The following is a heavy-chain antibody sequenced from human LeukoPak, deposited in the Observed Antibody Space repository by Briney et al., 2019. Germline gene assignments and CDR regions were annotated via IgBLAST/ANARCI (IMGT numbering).Heavy chain of an antibody. CDR2: IHSDGSST. D-gene: IGHD2-15*01. V-gene: IGHV3-74*01. Sequence: PGGSLRLSCAASGFTFSSYWMHWIRKAPGKGLVWVSRIHSDGSSTGYADSVKGRFTISRDNAKNTLYLQMNSPRAEDTAVYYCATGSGHAFDIWGQGTMVTVSS. CDR1: GFTFSSYW. J-gene: IGHJ3*02. CDR3: ATGSGHAFDI.